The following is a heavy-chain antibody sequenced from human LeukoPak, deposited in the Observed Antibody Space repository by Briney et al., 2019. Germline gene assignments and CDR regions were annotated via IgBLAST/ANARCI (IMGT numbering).Heavy chain of an antibody. D-gene: IGHD6-6*01. CDR1: GYTFTSYD. Sequence: GASVKVSCKASGYTFTSYDINWVRQATGQGLEWMGWMNPNSGNTGHAQKFQGRVTMTRNTSISTAYMELSSLRSEDTAVYYCARGSLAAREARGGWFDPWGQGTLVTVSS. CDR2: MNPNSGNT. J-gene: IGHJ5*02. CDR3: ARGSLAAREARGGWFDP. V-gene: IGHV1-8*01.